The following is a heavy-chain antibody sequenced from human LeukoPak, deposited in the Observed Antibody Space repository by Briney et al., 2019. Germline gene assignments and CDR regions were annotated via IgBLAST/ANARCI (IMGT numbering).Heavy chain of an antibody. Sequence: ASVKVSCKASGYTFSNYGISWVRQAPGQGLKWMGWISGYNGDTNYGETFQGRVTMTTDTSTSTVYMELRSLRSDDTAVYYCAREQEVSSRWAGRSYYQYYYMDVWGKGTTVTVSS. CDR2: ISGYNGDT. D-gene: IGHD6-13*01. CDR3: AREQEVSSRWAGRSYYQYYYMDV. CDR1: GYTFSNYG. V-gene: IGHV1-18*01. J-gene: IGHJ6*03.